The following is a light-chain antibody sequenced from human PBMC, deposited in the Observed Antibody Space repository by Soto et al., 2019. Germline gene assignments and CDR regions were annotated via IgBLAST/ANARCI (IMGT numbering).Light chain of an antibody. J-gene: IGKJ1*01. CDR2: ASS. V-gene: IGKV1-39*01. CDR1: QAVGSY. CDR3: QQAYRAPWT. Sequence: DIQMTQSPSSLSASVGDRLTITCRASQAVGSYLNWFQQKAGKPPKLLIYASSKLERGVPSRFRGTGSGTDFTLTVGSLQPEDFATYYCQQAYRAPWTFGQGTKVEV.